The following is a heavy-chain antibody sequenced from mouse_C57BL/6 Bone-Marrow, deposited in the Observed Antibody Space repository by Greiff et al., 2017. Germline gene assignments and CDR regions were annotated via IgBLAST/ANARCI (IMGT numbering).Heavy chain of an antibody. CDR2: IYPGSGST. Sequence: VQLQQPGAELVKPGASVKMSCKASGYTFTSYWITWVKQRPGQGLEWIGDIYPGSGSTNYNEKFKSKATLTVDTSSSTAYMQLSSLTSEDSAVYYCASGGIYYYCAEAYWGQGTLVTVSA. D-gene: IGHD1-1*01. V-gene: IGHV1-55*01. J-gene: IGHJ3*01. CDR1: GYTFTSYW. CDR3: ASGGIYYYCAEAY.